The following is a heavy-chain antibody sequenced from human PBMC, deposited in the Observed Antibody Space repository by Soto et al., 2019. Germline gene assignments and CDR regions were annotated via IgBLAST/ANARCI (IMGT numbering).Heavy chain of an antibody. V-gene: IGHV3-53*02. CDR1: GFNVSSNS. CDR2: IHSDSNT. D-gene: IGHD3-22*01. J-gene: IGHJ4*02. Sequence: EVQLVETGGGLIQPGGSLRLSCAASGFNVSSNSMNWVRQAPGKGLEWLSLIHSDSNTKYADSVKGRFTISRGSSENKFYLQMNSLRAENTAVYYCARDKGAYYSHLVYWGQGTLVTVSS. CDR3: ARDKGAYYSHLVY.